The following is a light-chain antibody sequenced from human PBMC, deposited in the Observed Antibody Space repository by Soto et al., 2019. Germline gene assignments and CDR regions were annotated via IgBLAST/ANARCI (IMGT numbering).Light chain of an antibody. V-gene: IGKV1-39*01. CDR3: QQTYGAPRT. CDR2: AAS. CDR1: QSINTY. J-gene: IGKJ1*01. Sequence: IQVTQSPSSLSASVGDRVTITCRASQSINTYLSWYQQKPGRAPKHLINAASSLQTGVPSRFRGSGSGTDFTLTISSLQPEDFATYYCQQTYGAPRTFGQGTKVDIK.